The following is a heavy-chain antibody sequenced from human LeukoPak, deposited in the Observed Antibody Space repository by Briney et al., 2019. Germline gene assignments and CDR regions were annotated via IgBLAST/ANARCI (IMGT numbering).Heavy chain of an antibody. J-gene: IGHJ6*03. V-gene: IGHV1-69*05. CDR3: ASEVTGNYGDYVSYYYYYMDV. CDR1: GGTFSSYA. D-gene: IGHD4-17*01. Sequence: SVKVSCKASGGTFSSYAISWVRQAPGQGLEWMGRIIPIFGTANYAQKFQGRVTITTDESTSTAYIELSSLRSEDTAVYYCASEVTGNYGDYVSYYYYYMDVWGKGTTVTVSS. CDR2: IIPIFGTA.